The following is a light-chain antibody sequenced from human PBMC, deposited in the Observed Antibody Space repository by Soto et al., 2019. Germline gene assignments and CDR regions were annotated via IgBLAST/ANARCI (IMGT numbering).Light chain of an antibody. CDR1: SSDVGGYKF. Sequence: QSALTQPASVSGSPGQSITISRTGTSSDVGGYKFVSWYQQHPGKAPKLMIYDVSNRPSGVSNRFSGPKSGNTASLTISALQAEDEADYYCSSYTSSTADVFGTGTKLTVL. CDR3: SSYTSSTADV. CDR2: DVS. V-gene: IGLV2-14*01. J-gene: IGLJ1*01.